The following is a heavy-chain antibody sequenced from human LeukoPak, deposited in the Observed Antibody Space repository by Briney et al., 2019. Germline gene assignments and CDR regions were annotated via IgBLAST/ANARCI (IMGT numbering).Heavy chain of an antibody. J-gene: IGHJ4*02. CDR1: GFTFSSYA. Sequence: GGSLRPSCAASGFTFSSYAMHWVRQAPGKGLEWVAVISYDGSNKYYADSVKGRFTISRDNSKNTLYLQMNSLRAEDTAVYYCASDQFTVVTPPFDYWGQGTLVTVSS. D-gene: IGHD4-23*01. V-gene: IGHV3-30-3*01. CDR2: ISYDGSNK. CDR3: ASDQFTVVTPPFDY.